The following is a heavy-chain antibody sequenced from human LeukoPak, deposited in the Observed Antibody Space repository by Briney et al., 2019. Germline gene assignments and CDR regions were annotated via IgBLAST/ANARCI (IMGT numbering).Heavy chain of an antibody. V-gene: IGHV3-72*01. CDR1: GFAFSDHH. Sequence: PGGSLRLSCAASGFAFSDHHMDWVRQAPGKGLEWVGRARNKADSYTIDYAASVKGRFTISRDDSKNSLYPQMNSLKTEDTAVYYCASYGSGSHDYWGQGSLVTVSS. J-gene: IGHJ4*02. CDR2: ARNKADSYTI. CDR3: ASYGSGSHDY. D-gene: IGHD3-10*01.